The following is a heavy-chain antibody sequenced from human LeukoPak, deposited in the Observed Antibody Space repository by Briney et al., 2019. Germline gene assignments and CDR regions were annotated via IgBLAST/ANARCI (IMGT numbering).Heavy chain of an antibody. Sequence: SETLSLTCTVSGGSISSYYWSWIRQPAGKGLEWIGRIYTSGSTNYNPSLKSRVTMSVDTSKNQFSLNLTSVTAADTAVYYCARVTYGGYIDYYYYMDVWGKGTTVTISS. J-gene: IGHJ6*03. CDR2: IYTSGST. CDR3: ARVTYGGYIDYYYYMDV. CDR1: GGSISSYY. D-gene: IGHD5-12*01. V-gene: IGHV4-4*07.